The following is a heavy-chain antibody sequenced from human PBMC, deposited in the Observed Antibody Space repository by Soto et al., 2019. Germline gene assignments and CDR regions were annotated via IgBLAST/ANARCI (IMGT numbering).Heavy chain of an antibody. J-gene: IGHJ3*02. CDR3: ARRKTYYYDSSDAFDI. Sequence: PGESLKISCXGSGYSFTSYWISWVRQMPGKGLEWMGRIDPSDSYTNYSPSFQGHVTISADKSISTAYLQWSSLKASDTAMYYCARRKTYYYDSSDAFDIWGQGTMVTVSS. CDR2: IDPSDSYT. V-gene: IGHV5-10-1*01. D-gene: IGHD3-22*01. CDR1: GYSFTSYW.